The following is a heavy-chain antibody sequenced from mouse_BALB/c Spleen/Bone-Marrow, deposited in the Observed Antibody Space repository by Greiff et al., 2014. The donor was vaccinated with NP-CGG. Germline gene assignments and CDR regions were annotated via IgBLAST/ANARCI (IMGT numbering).Heavy chain of an antibody. CDR3: ARGAAYGYYLGLAY. Sequence: EVKLMESGPELVKPGASVKISCKASGYTFTDYNMHWVKQSHGKSPEWIGYIYPYNGGTVYKQKFKSKATLTVDNSSSTANMELRSLTSEDSAVYYCARGAAYGYYLGLAYWGQGTLVTVSA. CDR1: GYTFTDYN. D-gene: IGHD2-3*01. J-gene: IGHJ3*01. V-gene: IGHV1S29*02. CDR2: IYPYNGGT.